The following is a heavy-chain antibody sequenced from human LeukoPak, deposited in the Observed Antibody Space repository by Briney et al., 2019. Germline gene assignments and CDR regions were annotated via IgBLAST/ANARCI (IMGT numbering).Heavy chain of an antibody. CDR3: ARDWVVPAAIPFDY. Sequence: ASVKVSCKASGYTFTSYYMHWVRQAPGQGLEWMGIINPSGSTSYAQKFQGRVTMNRDTSTSTVYMELSSLRSEDTAVYYCARDWVVPAAIPFDYWGQGTLVTVSS. V-gene: IGHV1-46*01. D-gene: IGHD2-2*01. CDR2: INPSGST. J-gene: IGHJ4*02. CDR1: GYTFTSYY.